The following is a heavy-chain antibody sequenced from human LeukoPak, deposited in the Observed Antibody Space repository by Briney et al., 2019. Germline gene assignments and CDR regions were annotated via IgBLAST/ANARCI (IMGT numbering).Heavy chain of an antibody. CDR1: GGSISSSSYY. CDR3: ARVFTGGSGSRVFDY. J-gene: IGHJ4*02. Sequence: SETLSLTCTVSGGSISSSSYYWGWIRQPPGKGLEWIGYIYYSGSTNYNPSLKSRVTISVDTSKNQFSLKLSSVTAADTAVYYCARVFTGGSGSRVFDYWGQGTLVTVSS. CDR2: IYYSGST. V-gene: IGHV4-61*05. D-gene: IGHD3-10*01.